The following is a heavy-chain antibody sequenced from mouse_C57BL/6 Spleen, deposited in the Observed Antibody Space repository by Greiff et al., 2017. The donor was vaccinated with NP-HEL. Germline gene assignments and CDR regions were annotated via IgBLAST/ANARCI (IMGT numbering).Heavy chain of an antibody. CDR3: TREGYYGTPYFDV. CDR1: GFTFSSYA. V-gene: IGHV5-9-1*02. D-gene: IGHD1-1*01. J-gene: IGHJ1*03. CDR2: ISSGGDYI. Sequence: EVQLVESGEGLVKPGGSLKLSCAASGFTFSSYAMSWVRQTPEKRLEWVAYISSGGDYIYYADTVKGRFTISRDNARNTLYLQMSSLKSEDTAMYYCTREGYYGTPYFDVWGTGTTVTVSS.